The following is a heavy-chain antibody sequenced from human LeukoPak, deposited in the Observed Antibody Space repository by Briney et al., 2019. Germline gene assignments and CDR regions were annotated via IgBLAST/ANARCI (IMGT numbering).Heavy chain of an antibody. J-gene: IGHJ4*02. D-gene: IGHD5-24*01. CDR3: ARNRDGYNSFDY. Sequence: PSETLSLTCTVSGGSISSSSYYWGWIRQPPGKGLEWIGYIYYSGSSYYNPSLRSRVTISVDTSKNHFSLKLSSVTAADTAVYYCARNRDGYNSFDYWAREPWSPSPQ. CDR1: GGSISSSSYY. V-gene: IGHV4-31*03. CDR2: IYYSGSS.